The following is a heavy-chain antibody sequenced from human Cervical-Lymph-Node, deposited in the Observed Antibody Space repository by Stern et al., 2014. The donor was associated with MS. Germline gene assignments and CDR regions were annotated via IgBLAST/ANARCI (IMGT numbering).Heavy chain of an antibody. CDR1: GFSLSTSGMR. V-gene: IGHV2-70*04. Sequence: QVTLKESGPALVKPTQTLTLTCTFSGFSLSTSGMRVSWIRQPPGKALEWLARIDWDDDKFYSTSLKTRLTISKDTSKNQVVLTMTNMDPVDTATYYCARLQSGIGDALDIWGQGTMVTVS. J-gene: IGHJ3*02. CDR2: IDWDDDK. D-gene: IGHD3-10*01. CDR3: ARLQSGIGDALDI.